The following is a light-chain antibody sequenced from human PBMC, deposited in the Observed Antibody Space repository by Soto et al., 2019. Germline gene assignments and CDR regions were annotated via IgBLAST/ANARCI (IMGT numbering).Light chain of an antibody. CDR2: VNN. J-gene: IGLJ2*01. Sequence: QAVVTQPPSVSGAPGQTVIISCTGSSSNIGAGFDVHWYQQLPGTAPKLLIYVNNNRPSGVPDRFSGSQSGTSASLAITGLQAEDEADYYCQSYDSSLSAHVVFGGGTKLTVL. V-gene: IGLV1-40*01. CDR1: SSNIGAGFD. CDR3: QSYDSSLSAHVV.